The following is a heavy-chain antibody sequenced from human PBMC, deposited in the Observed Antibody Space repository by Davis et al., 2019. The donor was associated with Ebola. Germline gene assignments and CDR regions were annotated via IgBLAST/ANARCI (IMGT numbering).Heavy chain of an antibody. J-gene: IGHJ6*03. CDR2: ISSDGTSK. D-gene: IGHD3-22*01. V-gene: IGHV3-30*18. Sequence: PGGSLRLSCAASGFTFSSYGMYWVSQAPGKGLEWVAVISSDGTSKYYADSVTGRFIISRDDSKNTLYRQMNSLRAEDTAVFYCAKAVYHYDSSGFYPYYYYYMDVWGKGTTVTVSS. CDR1: GFTFSSYG. CDR3: AKAVYHYDSSGFYPYYYYYMDV.